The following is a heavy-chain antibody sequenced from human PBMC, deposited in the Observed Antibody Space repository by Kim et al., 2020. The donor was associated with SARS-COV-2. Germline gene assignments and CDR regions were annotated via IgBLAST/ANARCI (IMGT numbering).Heavy chain of an antibody. CDR2: ISFDGSKK. J-gene: IGHJ4*02. CDR1: TITFNTFA. Sequence: GRSLRLSCAASTITFNTFAMHWVRQAPGKGLESVAVISFDGSKKNYADSVKGRFTISRDNSKNTVHLQMTSLSAEDTAVYYCAAGRGWPHPFIDYWGQGTLVTVS. CDR3: AAGRGWPHPFIDY. D-gene: IGHD3-10*01. V-gene: IGHV3-30*03.